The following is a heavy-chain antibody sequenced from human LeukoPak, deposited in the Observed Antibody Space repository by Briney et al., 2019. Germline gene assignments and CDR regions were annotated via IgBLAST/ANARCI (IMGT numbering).Heavy chain of an antibody. D-gene: IGHD6-19*01. CDR3: ARGSGSGWPLDR. CDR2: MYAGGTT. J-gene: IGHJ5*02. Sequence: GGSLRLSCAASGFTFSSYAMSWVRQAPGKGLQWVAIMYAGGTTDYSDSVRGRFHISRDSSNNTLSLQINSLRAEDTAVYYCARGSGSGWPLDRWGQGALVTVSS. V-gene: IGHV3-23*03. CDR1: GFTFSSYA.